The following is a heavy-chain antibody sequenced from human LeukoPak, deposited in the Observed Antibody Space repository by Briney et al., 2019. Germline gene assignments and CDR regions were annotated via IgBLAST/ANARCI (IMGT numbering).Heavy chain of an antibody. CDR3: AGSMVVTGYAFDI. Sequence: SETLSLTCAVSGGSISSGGYSWSWIRQPPGKGLEWIGYIYHSGSTYYNPSLKSRVTISVDRSKNQFSLKLSSVTAADTAVYYCAGSMVVTGYAFDIWGQGTMVTVSS. J-gene: IGHJ3*02. CDR1: GGSISSGGYS. CDR2: IYHSGST. D-gene: IGHD2-21*02. V-gene: IGHV4-30-2*01.